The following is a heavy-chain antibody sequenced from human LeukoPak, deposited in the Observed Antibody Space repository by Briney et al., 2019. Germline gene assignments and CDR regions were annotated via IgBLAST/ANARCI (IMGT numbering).Heavy chain of an antibody. Sequence: GGSLRLSCAASGFTFSSYWMSWVRQAPGKGLEWVANIKEEGSEKYYVDSVRGRFTISRDNAKNSLYLQMNSLRAEDTAVYYCARNGRGDSGAFDIWGQGTMATVSS. CDR3: ARNGRGDSGAFDI. V-gene: IGHV3-7*01. D-gene: IGHD2-21*01. CDR2: IKEEGSEK. J-gene: IGHJ3*02. CDR1: GFTFSSYW.